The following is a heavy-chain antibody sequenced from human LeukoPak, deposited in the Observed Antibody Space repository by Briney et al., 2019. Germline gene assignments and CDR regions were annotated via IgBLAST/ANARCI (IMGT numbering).Heavy chain of an antibody. CDR3: ARQDYDILTWYYFDY. CDR1: GGTFSSYA. V-gene: IGHV1-69*05. Sequence: GASVTVSCKASGGTFSSYAISWVRQAPGQGLEWMGGIIPIFGTANYAQKFQVRVTITTDESTSTAYMELSSLRSEDTAVYYCARQDYDILTWYYFDYWGQGTLVTVSS. CDR2: IIPIFGTA. D-gene: IGHD3-9*01. J-gene: IGHJ4*02.